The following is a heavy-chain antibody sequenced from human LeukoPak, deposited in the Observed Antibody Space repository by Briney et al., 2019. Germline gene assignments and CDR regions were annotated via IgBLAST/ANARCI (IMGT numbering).Heavy chain of an antibody. D-gene: IGHD2-15*01. CDR2: IKQDGSEK. J-gene: IGHJ4*02. Sequence: GGSLRLSCAASGFTFSSYWMSWVRQALGKGLEWVANIKQDGSEKYYVDSVEGRFTISRDNAKNSLYLQMNSLRAEDTAVYYCARVLGYCSGGSCSPNDGYFDYWGQGTLVTVSS. CDR1: GFTFSSYW. V-gene: IGHV3-7*01. CDR3: ARVLGYCSGGSCSPNDGYFDY.